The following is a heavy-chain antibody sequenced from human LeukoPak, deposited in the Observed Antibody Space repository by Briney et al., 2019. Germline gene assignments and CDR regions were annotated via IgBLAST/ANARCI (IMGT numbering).Heavy chain of an antibody. J-gene: IGHJ3*02. Sequence: LPGGSLRLSCAASGLTFDDSAMHWVRQAPGKGLEWVSSISWSSDTIDYADSVKGRFTISRDNSKNTLYLQMNSLRAEDTAVYYCAKDWPTVGYDSSGYEAPDAFDIWGQGTMVTVSS. D-gene: IGHD3-22*01. CDR3: AKDWPTVGYDSSGYEAPDAFDI. CDR1: GLTFDDSA. V-gene: IGHV3-9*01. CDR2: ISWSSDTI.